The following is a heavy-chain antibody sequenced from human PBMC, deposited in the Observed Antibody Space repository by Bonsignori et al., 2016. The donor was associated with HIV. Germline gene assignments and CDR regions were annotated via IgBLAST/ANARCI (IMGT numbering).Heavy chain of an antibody. D-gene: IGHD3-10*01. J-gene: IGHJ4*02. CDR3: ASRPTPYYYGSAVDY. Sequence: WIRQPPGKGLEWVSYISSSGSTIYYADSVKGRFTISRDNAKNSLYLQMNSLRAEDTAVYYCASRPTPYYYGSAVDYWGQGTLVTVSS. V-gene: IGHV3-48*03. CDR2: ISSSGSTI.